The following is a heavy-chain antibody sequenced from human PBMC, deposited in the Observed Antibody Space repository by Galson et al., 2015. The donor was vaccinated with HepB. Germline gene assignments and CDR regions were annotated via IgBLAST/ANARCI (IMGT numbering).Heavy chain of an antibody. CDR1: GFTFYSYG. Sequence: SLRLSCAASGFTFYSYGMHWVRQAPGKGLEWVALISYDGNSKYYADSVRGRFTISRDNSKNTLYLPMNSRRGEDTALYYCAKDEKQLAIPYYYYYMDAWGKGTTVTVSS. V-gene: IGHV3-30*18. CDR3: AKDEKQLAIPYYYYYMDA. J-gene: IGHJ6*03. D-gene: IGHD3-3*02. CDR2: ISYDGNSK.